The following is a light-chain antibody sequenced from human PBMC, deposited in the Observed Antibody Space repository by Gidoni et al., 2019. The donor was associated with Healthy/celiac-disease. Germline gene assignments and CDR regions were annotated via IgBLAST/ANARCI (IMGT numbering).Light chain of an antibody. J-gene: IGKJ2*01. V-gene: IGKV1-33*01. CDR1: QDISNY. CDR3: QQYDKLPVT. CDR2: DAS. Sequence: IQMTQSPSSLSASGGDRVTISCQASQDISNYLHWYQQKPGKAPKLLIYDASHWETGIPSRFSGSGSGTEFTFTISSLQPEDIATYYCQQYDKLPVTFXQXTKLEIK.